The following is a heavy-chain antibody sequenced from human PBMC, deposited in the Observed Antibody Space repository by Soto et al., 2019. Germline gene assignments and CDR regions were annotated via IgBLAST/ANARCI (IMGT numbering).Heavy chain of an antibody. CDR1: GGSISSYY. D-gene: IGHD3-3*01. V-gene: IGHV4-59*08. CDR3: ARHLDYYDFWSGP. Sequence: QVQLQESGPGLVKPSETLSLTCTVSGGSISSYYWSWIRQPPGKGLEWIGYIYYSGSTNYNPSLTSRVTISVDTSKNQFSLKLSSVTAADTAVYYCARHLDYYDFWSGPWGQGTLVTVSS. J-gene: IGHJ4*02. CDR2: IYYSGST.